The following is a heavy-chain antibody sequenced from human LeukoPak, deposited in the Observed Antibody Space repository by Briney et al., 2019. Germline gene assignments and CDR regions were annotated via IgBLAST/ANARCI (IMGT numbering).Heavy chain of an antibody. CDR1: GGTFSSYA. V-gene: IGHV1-69*13. D-gene: IGHD2-21*02. CDR3: ARSAYCGGDCYPEPLDY. J-gene: IGHJ4*02. CDR2: IIPIFGTA. Sequence: SVKVSCKASGGTFSSYAISWVRQAPGQGLEWMGGIIPIFGTANYAQKFQGRVTITADESTSTAYMELSSLRSEDTAVYYCARSAYCGGDCYPEPLDYWGQGTLVTVSS.